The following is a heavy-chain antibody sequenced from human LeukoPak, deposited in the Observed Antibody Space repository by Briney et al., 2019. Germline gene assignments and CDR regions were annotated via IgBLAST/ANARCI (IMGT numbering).Heavy chain of an antibody. CDR2: IYYSGST. D-gene: IGHD6-6*01. CDR1: GGSISNSY. V-gene: IGHV4-59*12. J-gene: IGHJ6*03. CDR3: ARESIAARPGDYYYYYMDV. Sequence: SETLSLTCTDSGGSISNSYWSWIRQPPGKGLEWIGYIYYSGSTNYNPSLKSRVTISVDTSKNQFSLKLSSVTAADTAVYYCARESIAARPGDYYYYYMDVWGKGTTVTVSS.